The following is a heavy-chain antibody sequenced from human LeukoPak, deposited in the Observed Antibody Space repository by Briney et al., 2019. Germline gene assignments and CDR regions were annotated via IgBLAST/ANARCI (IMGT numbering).Heavy chain of an antibody. D-gene: IGHD3-22*01. CDR3: ARKLDSRGYRY. CDR1: GYTFTGYY. J-gene: IGHJ4*02. CDR2: INPNSGDT. Sequence: ASVKVSCKTSGYTFTGYYLHCVRQAPGQGLEWMGWINPNSGDTNYAQKFQGRVTMTRDTSISTAYMELSSLQSDDTAVYYCARKLDSRGYRYWGQGTLVTVSS. V-gene: IGHV1-2*02.